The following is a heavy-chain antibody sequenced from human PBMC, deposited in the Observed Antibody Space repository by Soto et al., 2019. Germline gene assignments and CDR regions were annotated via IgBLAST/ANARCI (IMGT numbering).Heavy chain of an antibody. D-gene: IGHD5-12*01. CDR1: GFPFNDYS. J-gene: IGHJ4*02. CDR3: ARPRGPRGYDLMDY. CDR2: INPSSDSV. V-gene: IGHV3-21*02. Sequence: EVQVVESGGGLVKPGGSLRLACAASGFPFNDYSWNWVRQAPGKGLEWVASINPSSDSVYYADSVKGRFTISRDKAKNKRYLQVSSLRGEDTAVYYCARPRGPRGYDLMDYWGQGTLVTVSS.